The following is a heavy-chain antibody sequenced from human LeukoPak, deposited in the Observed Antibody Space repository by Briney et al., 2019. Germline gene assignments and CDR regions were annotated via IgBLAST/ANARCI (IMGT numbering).Heavy chain of an antibody. CDR1: GFRFSYYG. CDR2: IRFDGSEE. Sequence: GGSLRLSCSVSGFRFSYYGMHWVRQAPGKGLEWVAFIRFDGSEEYYADSVKGRFTISRDNSKNTLYLQMNSLRAEDTAVYYCARLHSGGSCCDAFDIWGQGTMVTVSS. V-gene: IGHV3-30*02. J-gene: IGHJ3*02. D-gene: IGHD2-15*01. CDR3: ARLHSGGSCCDAFDI.